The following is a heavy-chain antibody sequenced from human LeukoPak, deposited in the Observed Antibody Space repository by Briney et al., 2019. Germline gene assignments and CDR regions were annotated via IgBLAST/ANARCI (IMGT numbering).Heavy chain of an antibody. CDR1: GYSISSGYY. D-gene: IGHD1-14*01. CDR2: IDHTGST. Sequence: PSETLSLTCTVSGYSISSGYYWGWIRQPPGKGLEWIGSIDHTGSTYYNPSLKSRVTISVDTSKNQFSLKVTSVTAADTAVYHCARSARAMADHHFDSWGQGTLVTVSS. CDR3: ARSARAMADHHFDS. J-gene: IGHJ4*02. V-gene: IGHV4-38-2*02.